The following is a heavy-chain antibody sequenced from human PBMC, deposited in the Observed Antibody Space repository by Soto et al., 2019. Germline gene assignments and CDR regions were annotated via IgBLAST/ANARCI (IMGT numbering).Heavy chain of an antibody. J-gene: IGHJ4*02. CDR3: ATMTTVTTYYFDY. CDR2: IIPICGTA. Sequence: SVKVSSKASGCTFSSYAISWLRQAPGQGLEWMGGIIPICGTANYAQKFQGRVTITADESTSTANMELSSLRSEDTAVYYCATMTTVTTYYFDYWGQGTLVTVSS. V-gene: IGHV1-69*13. D-gene: IGHD4-17*01. CDR1: GCTFSSYA.